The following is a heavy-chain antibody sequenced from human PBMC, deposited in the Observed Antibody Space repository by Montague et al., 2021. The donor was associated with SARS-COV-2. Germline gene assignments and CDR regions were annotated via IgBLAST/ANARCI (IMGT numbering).Heavy chain of an antibody. CDR3: ARARSVTTFFLGVRVAMDV. Sequence: SETLSLTCSVSGGSTSNYYWTWIRQSPGKGLQWIGYIFYTGSTKFNPSLKSRVSMSLDTSKNQFSLKLSSVTAADTAVYYCARARSVTTFFLGVRVAMDVWGQGTTVTVSS. V-gene: IGHV4-59*12. CDR2: IFYTGST. D-gene: IGHD4-11*01. CDR1: GGSTSNYY. J-gene: IGHJ6*02.